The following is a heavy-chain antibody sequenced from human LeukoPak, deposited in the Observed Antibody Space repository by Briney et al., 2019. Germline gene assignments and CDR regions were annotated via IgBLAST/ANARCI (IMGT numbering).Heavy chain of an antibody. V-gene: IGHV1-2*02. CDR1: GYTFTGYY. Sequence: ASVKVSCKASGYTFTGYYMHWVRQAPGQGLEWMGWINPNSGGTNYAQKFQGRVTMTRDTSISTAYMELSRLRSDDTAVYYCARADGYRSSTSCYFGYWGQGTLVTVSS. J-gene: IGHJ4*02. CDR3: ARADGYRSSTSCYFGY. D-gene: IGHD2-2*03. CDR2: INPNSGGT.